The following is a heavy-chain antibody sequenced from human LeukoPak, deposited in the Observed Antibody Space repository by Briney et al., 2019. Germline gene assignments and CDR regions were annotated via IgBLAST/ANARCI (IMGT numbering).Heavy chain of an antibody. J-gene: IGHJ5*02. CDR2: IYYSGST. CDR1: GGSISSSSYY. CDR3: ARTLGIVGATTWFDP. D-gene: IGHD1-26*01. V-gene: IGHV4-39*07. Sequence: PSETLSLTCTVSGGSISSSSYYWGWIRQPPGKGLEWIGSIYYSGSTYYNPSLKSRVTISVDTSKNQFSLKLSSVTAADTAVYYCARTLGIVGATTWFDPWGQGTLVTVSS.